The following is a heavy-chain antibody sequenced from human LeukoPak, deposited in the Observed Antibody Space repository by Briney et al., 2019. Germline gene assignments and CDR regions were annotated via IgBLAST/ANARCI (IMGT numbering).Heavy chain of an antibody. CDR3: ARYITIFGVVTYTHMDV. CDR2: INPNSGGT. J-gene: IGHJ6*03. V-gene: IGHV1-2*02. Sequence: ASVKVSCKASGYTFTGCYMHWVRQAPGQGLEWMGWINPNSGGTNYAQKFQGRVTMTRDTSISTAYMELSRLRSDDTAVYYCARYITIFGVVTYTHMDVWGKGTTVTVSS. D-gene: IGHD3-3*01. CDR1: GYTFTGCY.